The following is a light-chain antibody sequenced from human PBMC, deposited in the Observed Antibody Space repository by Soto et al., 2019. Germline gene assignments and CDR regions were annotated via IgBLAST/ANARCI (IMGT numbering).Light chain of an antibody. CDR2: DAC. Sequence: DLPMTQSPSSLSASVGDTVTITCRSSHYISRYLNWYQPKPGKAPNHLIYDACSSQTGAPARFSGSGSGSDFTLTISGLQADEFTTYYCQQSYTGLPFGQGTKLQIK. V-gene: IGKV1-39*01. J-gene: IGKJ2*01. CDR3: QQSYTGLP. CDR1: HYISRY.